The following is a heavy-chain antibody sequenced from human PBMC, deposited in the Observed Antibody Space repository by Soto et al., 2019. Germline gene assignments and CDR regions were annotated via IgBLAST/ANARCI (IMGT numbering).Heavy chain of an antibody. D-gene: IGHD1-1*01. J-gene: IGHJ4*02. CDR1: GFTLRKFW. CDR3: ARDDDFEDNGLDY. CDR2: ITNDGSTT. Sequence: EVQLVESGGGLVQPGGSLRLSCVASGFTLRKFWMHWFRQAPGQGPVWVSRITNDGSTTYYADSVEGRFTISRDNAKNTLYLQMNSLGVEDTAVYYCARDDDFEDNGLDYWGQGTLVTVSS. V-gene: IGHV3-74*01.